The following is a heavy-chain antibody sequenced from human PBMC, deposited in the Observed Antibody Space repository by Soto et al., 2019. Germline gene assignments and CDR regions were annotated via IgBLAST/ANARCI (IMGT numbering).Heavy chain of an antibody. V-gene: IGHV1-69*01. CDR2: IIPIFGTA. CDR3: ARGLRFLEWLSPIVPYYYYYGMDV. J-gene: IGHJ6*02. Sequence: GASVKVSCKASGGTFSSNAISWVRQATGQGLERMRGIIPIFGTANYAQKFQGRVTITADESTSTAYMVLSSLRSEDTAVYYCARGLRFLEWLSPIVPYYYYYGMDVWGQGTTVTVSS. D-gene: IGHD3-3*01. CDR1: GGTFSSNA.